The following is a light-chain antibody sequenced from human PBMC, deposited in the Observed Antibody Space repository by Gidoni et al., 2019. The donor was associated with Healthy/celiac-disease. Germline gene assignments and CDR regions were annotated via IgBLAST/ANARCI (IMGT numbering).Light chain of an antibody. CDR2: DTS. Sequence: EVVLTQSPPTLSLSPGERATLSCRASQSVSNYLAWYQQKGGQAPRLLIYDTSLRATGIPTRFSGSGSGTDFTLTISSLEPEDFGIYYCQQRASWPPTFGQXTMVDIK. J-gene: IGKJ1*01. CDR1: QSVSNY. V-gene: IGKV3-11*01. CDR3: QQRASWPPT.